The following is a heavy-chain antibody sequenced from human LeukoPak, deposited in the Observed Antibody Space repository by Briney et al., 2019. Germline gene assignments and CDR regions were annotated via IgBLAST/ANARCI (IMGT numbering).Heavy chain of an antibody. J-gene: IGHJ4*02. CDR3: ARDRGYDFWSGSDY. CDR2: INPSGGST. Sequence: PSVKLSCKASGYTFTSYYMHWVRHAPGQGLEWMGIINPSGGSTIYAQEFQGRLTMTRHTSTSPVYKELSRLLSERTRVYYCARDRGYDFWSGSDYWGQGTLVTVSS. V-gene: IGHV1-46*01. CDR1: GYTFTSYY. D-gene: IGHD3-3*01.